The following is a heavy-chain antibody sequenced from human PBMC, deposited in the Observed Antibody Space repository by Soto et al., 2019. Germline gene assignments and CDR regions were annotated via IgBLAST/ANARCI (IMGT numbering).Heavy chain of an antibody. CDR3: ARAVAGTLYYGMDV. Sequence: QVQLQESGPGLVKPSETLSLTCTVSGGSISSYYWSWIRQPPGKGLEWIGYIYYSGSTNYNPSLKSRVNISVDTPKNQFSLKLSSVTAANTAVYYCARAVAGTLYYGMDVWGQGTTVTVSS. CDR1: GGSISSYY. J-gene: IGHJ6*02. V-gene: IGHV4-59*01. D-gene: IGHD6-19*01. CDR2: IYYSGST.